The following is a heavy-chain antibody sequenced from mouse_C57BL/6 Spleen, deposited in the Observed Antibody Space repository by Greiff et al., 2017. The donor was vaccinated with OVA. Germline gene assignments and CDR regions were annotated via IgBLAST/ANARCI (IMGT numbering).Heavy chain of an antibody. CDR3: ALITTVVEDAMDY. J-gene: IGHJ4*01. CDR1: GYTFPDYN. V-gene: IGHV1-22*01. D-gene: IGHD1-1*01. CDR2: INPNNGGT. Sequence: VQLKESGPELVKPGASVKMSCKASGYTFPDYNMHWVKQSHGKSLEWIGYINPNNGGTSYNQKFKGKATLTVNKSSSTAYMELRSLTSEDSAVYYCALITTVVEDAMDYWGQGTSVTVSS.